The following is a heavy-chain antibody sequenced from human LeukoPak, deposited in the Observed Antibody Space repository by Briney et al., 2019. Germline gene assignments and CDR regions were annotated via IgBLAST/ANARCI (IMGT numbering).Heavy chain of an antibody. V-gene: IGHV1-18*01. CDR2: ISAYNGNT. Sequence: ASVKVSCKASGYTFTIYVISWVRQAPGQGLEWMGWISAYNGNTNYAQKLQGRVTMTTDTSTSTAYLELRSMRPDDTAVYYCARAGLTGATPFDPWGQGTLVTVSS. CDR1: GYTFTIYV. J-gene: IGHJ5*02. CDR3: ARAGLTGATPFDP. D-gene: IGHD1-20*01.